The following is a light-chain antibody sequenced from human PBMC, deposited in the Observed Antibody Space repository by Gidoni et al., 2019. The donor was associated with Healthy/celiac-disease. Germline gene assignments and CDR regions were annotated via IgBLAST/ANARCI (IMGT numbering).Light chain of an antibody. Sequence: DIVMTQSPDSLAVSLGERATINFKSSQSVLYSSNNKNYLAWYQQKPGQPPKLLIYWASTRESGVPDRCSGSGSGTDFTLTISSLQAEDVAVYYCQQYYSTPQNTFGQGTKLEIK. CDR2: WAS. CDR3: QQYYSTPQNT. J-gene: IGKJ2*01. V-gene: IGKV4-1*01. CDR1: QSVLYSSNNKNY.